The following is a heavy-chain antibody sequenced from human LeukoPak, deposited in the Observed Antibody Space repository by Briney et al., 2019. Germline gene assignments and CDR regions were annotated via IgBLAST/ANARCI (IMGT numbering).Heavy chain of an antibody. V-gene: IGHV1-8*03. J-gene: IGHJ3*02. CDR1: GYTFGSDD. D-gene: IGHD1-26*01. CDR3: ARDPVPHSGNNAFDI. Sequence: ASVKVSCKASGYTFGSDDINWVRQATGQGLEWMGWINPNNGNLGYAQKFQGRVTITRNTPISTAYMELSSLTSEDTAVYYCARDPVPHSGNNAFDIWGQGTMVTVSS. CDR2: INPNNGNL.